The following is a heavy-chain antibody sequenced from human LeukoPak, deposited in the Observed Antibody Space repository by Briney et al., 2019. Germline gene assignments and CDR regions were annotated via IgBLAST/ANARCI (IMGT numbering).Heavy chain of an antibody. J-gene: IGHJ3*02. Sequence: PGRSLRLSCAASGFTFSSYAMHWVRQAPGKGLEWVAVISYDGSNKYYADSVKGRFTSSRDNSKNTLYLQMNSLRAEDTAVYYCARDRGIAAAGDAFDIWGQGTMVTVSS. D-gene: IGHD6-13*01. CDR3: ARDRGIAAAGDAFDI. V-gene: IGHV3-30*04. CDR1: GFTFSSYA. CDR2: ISYDGSNK.